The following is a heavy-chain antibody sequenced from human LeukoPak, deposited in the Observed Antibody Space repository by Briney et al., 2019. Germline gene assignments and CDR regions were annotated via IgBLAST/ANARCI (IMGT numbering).Heavy chain of an antibody. CDR3: AKGDTVAVTAYYFDY. J-gene: IGHJ4*02. CDR1: GITFSSYA. Sequence: PGGSLRLSCVVSGITFSSYAMTWVRQARGKGLEWVSIISGSGGSKNYADSVKGRFTISRDNSKNTVYLQMNSLRTEDTAIYYCAKGDTVAVTAYYFDYWGQGTLVTVSS. CDR2: ISGSGGSK. D-gene: IGHD2-21*02. V-gene: IGHV3-23*01.